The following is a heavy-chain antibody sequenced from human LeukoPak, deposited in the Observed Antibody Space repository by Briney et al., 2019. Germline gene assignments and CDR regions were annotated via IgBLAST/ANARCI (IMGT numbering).Heavy chain of an antibody. CDR3: ARKSASGNYPLNY. J-gene: IGHJ4*02. CDR1: GFTFSSYG. V-gene: IGHV3-23*01. Sequence: GGSLRLSCAASGFTFSSYGMSWVRQAPGKGLEWVSALSGSGGTTYYADSVKGRFTISRDNGRNTVFLQMSSLRAEDTALYYCARKSASGNYPLNYWGQGTLVTVSS. D-gene: IGHD3-10*01. CDR2: LSGSGGTT.